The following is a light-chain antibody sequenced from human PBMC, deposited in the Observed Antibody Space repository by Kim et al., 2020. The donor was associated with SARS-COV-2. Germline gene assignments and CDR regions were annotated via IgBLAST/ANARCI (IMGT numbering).Light chain of an antibody. V-gene: IGKV3-20*01. CDR3: QQYSSAPRT. CDR2: GAS. J-gene: IGKJ1*01. CDR1: QSVSSSY. Sequence: EIVLTQSPGTLSLSPGERATLSCRASQSVSSSYLAWYQQKPGQAPRLLVFGASGRDTGIPDRFSASGSGTDFTLTISRLEPEDFAVYYCQQYSSAPRTFGQGTKVDIK.